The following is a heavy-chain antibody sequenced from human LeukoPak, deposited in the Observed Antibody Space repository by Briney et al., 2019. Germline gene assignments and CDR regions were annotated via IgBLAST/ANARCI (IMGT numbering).Heavy chain of an antibody. D-gene: IGHD6-6*01. CDR1: GYTFTSYG. V-gene: IGHV1-18*01. CDR3: AREHSSSSDPSVIDY. J-gene: IGHJ4*02. CDR2: ISAYNGNT. Sequence: ASVKVSCKASGYTFTSYGISWVRQAPGQGLEWMGWISAYNGNTNYAQKFQGRVTITADESTSTAYMELSSLRSEDTAVYYCAREHSSSSDPSVIDYWGQGTLVTVSS.